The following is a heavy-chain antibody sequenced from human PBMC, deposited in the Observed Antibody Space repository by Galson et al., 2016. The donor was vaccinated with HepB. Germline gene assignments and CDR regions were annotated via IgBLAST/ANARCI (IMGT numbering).Heavy chain of an antibody. CDR1: GFTFRDFP. CDR2: ISSDGVYT. J-gene: IGHJ4*02. V-gene: IGHV3-21*01. Sequence: SLRLSCAASGFTFRDFPMVWVLQAPGQGLEWVSSISSDGVYTYYADSLKGRFSISRDNAKNSLFLQMSSLRAEDTAMYYCARDYFCVGASCRGERGRFDYWGQGALVTVSS. CDR3: ARDYFCVGASCRGERGRFDY. D-gene: IGHD2-21*01.